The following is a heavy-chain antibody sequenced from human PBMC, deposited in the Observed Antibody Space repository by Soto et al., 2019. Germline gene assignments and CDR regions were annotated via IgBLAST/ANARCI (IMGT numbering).Heavy chain of an antibody. Sequence: EVQLEESGGDLVQPGRSLRLSCAASGFTLSAYWMTWVRQAPWKGLEWVANINRDGSKKSYVDSVKGRFTISRDNFGNSLYLQMDSLRADDTALYDCARDVSPGSSSLYLDAFDIWGQGTMVTVSS. D-gene: IGHD6-13*01. CDR2: INRDGSKK. CDR1: GFTLSAYW. CDR3: ARDVSPGSSSLYLDAFDI. J-gene: IGHJ3*02. V-gene: IGHV3-7*05.